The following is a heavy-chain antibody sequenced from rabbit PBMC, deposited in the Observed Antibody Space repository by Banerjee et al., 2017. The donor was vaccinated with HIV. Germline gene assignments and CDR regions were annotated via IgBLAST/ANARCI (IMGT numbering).Heavy chain of an antibody. V-gene: IGHV1S45*01. CDR1: GFFFSSSYY. CDR2: IWTATSANT. D-gene: IGHD1-1*01. CDR3: ARATNSSGYLNL. J-gene: IGHJ4*01. Sequence: QEQLVESGGGLVQPEGSLTLTCTASGFFFSSSYYMCWVRQAPGKGLEWIACIWTATSANTYYASWAKGRFTISKTSSTTVTLQMTSLTAADTATYVCARATNSSGYLNLWGQGTLVTVS.